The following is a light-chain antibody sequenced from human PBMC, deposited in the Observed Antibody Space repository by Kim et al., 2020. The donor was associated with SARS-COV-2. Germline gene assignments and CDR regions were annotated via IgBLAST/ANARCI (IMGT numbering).Light chain of an antibody. J-gene: IGLJ3*02. CDR2: GKN. Sequence: AWGQTVRITCQGDSHRSYYASWYQQKPGQAPVLVIYGKNNRPSGIPDRFSGSSSGNTASLTITGAQAEDEADYYCNSRDSSGNHWVFGGGTKLTVL. CDR1: SHRSYY. CDR3: NSRDSSGNHWV. V-gene: IGLV3-19*01.